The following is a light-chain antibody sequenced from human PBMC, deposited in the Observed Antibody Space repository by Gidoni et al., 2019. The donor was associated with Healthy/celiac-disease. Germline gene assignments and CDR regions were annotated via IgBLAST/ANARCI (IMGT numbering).Light chain of an antibody. Sequence: DIQLTQSPSCLSASVGDRVTITCRASQGISSYLAWYQQKPGKAPKLLIYAASTLQSGVPSRFSGSGSGTEFTLTISSLQPEDSATYYCQQLNSYPWTFGQGTKVEIK. CDR3: QQLNSYPWT. CDR2: AAS. CDR1: QGISSY. J-gene: IGKJ1*01. V-gene: IGKV1-9*01.